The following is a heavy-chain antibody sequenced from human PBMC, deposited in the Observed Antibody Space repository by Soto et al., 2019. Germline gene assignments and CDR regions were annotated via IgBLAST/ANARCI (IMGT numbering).Heavy chain of an antibody. V-gene: IGHV4-31*03. CDR1: GDSISSGGHY. J-gene: IGHJ4*02. CDR2: IVYTGTT. D-gene: IGHD3-3*01. Sequence: QVQLQESGPRLVKPSQTVSLTCTVSGDSISSGGHYWTWIRQHPGKGLEWIGFIVYTGTTYYNPSLQRRVSISVDPSKNQFSLELTSVTAADTAVYYCARAGPYDFWSGYPFEYWGQGTLVTVSS. CDR3: ARAGPYDFWSGYPFEY.